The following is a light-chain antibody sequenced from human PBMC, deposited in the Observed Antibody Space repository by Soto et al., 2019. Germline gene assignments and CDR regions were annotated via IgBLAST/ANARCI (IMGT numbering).Light chain of an antibody. J-gene: IGLJ3*02. CDR2: DSN. CDR3: AAWDDYLSAWV. CDR1: SSNVGAGRD. Sequence: QSVLTQPPSVSGAPGQRVTISCTGSSSNVGAGRDVHWYRQLPGAAPKFLISDSNNRASGVPDRFSGSKSGTSGSLAISGLRPEDEADYYCAAWDDYLSAWVFGGGTKVTVL. V-gene: IGLV1-40*01.